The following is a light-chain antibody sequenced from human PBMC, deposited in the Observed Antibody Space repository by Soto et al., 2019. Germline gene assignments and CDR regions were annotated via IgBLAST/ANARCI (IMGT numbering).Light chain of an antibody. CDR1: STDVGGYNF. CDR2: EVT. CDR3: SSYTSTGTPV. V-gene: IGLV2-14*01. J-gene: IGLJ1*01. Sequence: QSVLTQPASVSGSLGQSITMSCTGTSTDVGGYNFVSWYQQHPDKAPKLLIYEVTNRPSGVSNRFSGSKSGNTASLTISGLQAEDEADYYCSSYTSTGTPVFGTGTQLTV.